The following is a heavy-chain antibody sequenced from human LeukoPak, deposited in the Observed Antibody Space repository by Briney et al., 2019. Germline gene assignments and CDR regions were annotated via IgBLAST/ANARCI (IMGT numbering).Heavy chain of an antibody. CDR2: INPNSGGT. Sequence: ASVKVSCKASGYTFTGYYMHWVRQAPGQGLEWMGWINPNSGGTNYAQKFQGRVTMTRDTSISTAYMELSRLRSDDTAVYYCAREELWFGELLYAFDIWGQGTMVTVSS. V-gene: IGHV1-2*02. CDR3: AREELWFGELLYAFDI. CDR1: GYTFTGYY. D-gene: IGHD3-10*01. J-gene: IGHJ3*02.